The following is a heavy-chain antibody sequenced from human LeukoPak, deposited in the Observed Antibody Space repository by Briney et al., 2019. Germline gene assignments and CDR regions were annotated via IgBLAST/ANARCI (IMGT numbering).Heavy chain of an antibody. Sequence: GGSLRLSCAASGFTVSNNYMSWVRQAPGKGLEWVSVIYSGGTTYYADSVKGRFTISRDNSKNTLYLQMNSLRAEDTAVYYCAKGAHNWALTTFDYWGQGTLVTVSS. D-gene: IGHD1-1*01. CDR1: GFTVSNNY. J-gene: IGHJ4*02. V-gene: IGHV3-53*01. CDR3: AKGAHNWALTTFDY. CDR2: IYSGGTT.